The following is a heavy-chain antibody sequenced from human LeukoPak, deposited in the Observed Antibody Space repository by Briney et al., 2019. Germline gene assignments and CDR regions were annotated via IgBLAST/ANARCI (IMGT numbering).Heavy chain of an antibody. V-gene: IGHV4-31*03. CDR1: GGSISSGGYY. CDR3: ARHNDFWSGYSYENWLDP. CDR2: IYYSGST. D-gene: IGHD3-3*01. J-gene: IGHJ5*02. Sequence: SETLSPTCTVSGGSISSGGYYWSWIRQHPGKGLEWIVYIYYSGSTYYNPSLKSRVTISVDTSKNQFSLKLSSVTAADTAVYYCARHNDFWSGYSYENWLDPWGQGTLVTVSS.